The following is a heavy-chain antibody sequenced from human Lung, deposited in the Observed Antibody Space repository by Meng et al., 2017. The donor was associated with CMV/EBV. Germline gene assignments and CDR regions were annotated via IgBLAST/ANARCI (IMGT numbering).Heavy chain of an antibody. Sequence: ASVKVSCKASGYTFTSYDINWARQATGQGLEWMGWMNPNSGNTGYAQKFQGRVTMTRNTSISTAYMELSSLRSEDTAVYYCARGKGSYYYYYGMDVWGQGTTVTVSS. D-gene: IGHD5-18*01. CDR1: GYTFTSYD. CDR3: ARGKGSYYYYYGMDV. CDR2: MNPNSGNT. V-gene: IGHV1-8*01. J-gene: IGHJ6*02.